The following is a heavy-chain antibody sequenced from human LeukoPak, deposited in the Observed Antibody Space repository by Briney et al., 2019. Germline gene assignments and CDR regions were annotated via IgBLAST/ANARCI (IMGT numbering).Heavy chain of an antibody. Sequence: GGSLRLSCAASGFTFSSYSMNWVRQAPGKGLEWVSSISSSSSYIYYADSVKGRFTISRDNAKNSLYLQVNSLRAEDPAVYYCAERGITMIGGVWGKGTTVTIPS. CDR1: GFTFSSYS. D-gene: IGHD3-10*02. CDR2: ISSSSSYI. V-gene: IGHV3-21*01. J-gene: IGHJ6*04. CDR3: AERGITMIGGV.